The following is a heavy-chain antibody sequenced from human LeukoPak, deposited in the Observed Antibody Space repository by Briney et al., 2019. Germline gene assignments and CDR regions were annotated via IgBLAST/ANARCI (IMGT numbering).Heavy chain of an antibody. Sequence: SETLSLTCTVSGGSISSYYWSWIRQPPGKGLEWIGYIYYSGSTNYNPSLKSRVTISVDTSKNHLSLMLTSVTAADTAVYYCARDGLYSHGYSYFDYWGQGNLVPVSS. D-gene: IGHD5-18*01. CDR3: ARDGLYSHGYSYFDY. CDR2: IYYSGST. V-gene: IGHV4-59*12. J-gene: IGHJ4*02. CDR1: GGSISSYY.